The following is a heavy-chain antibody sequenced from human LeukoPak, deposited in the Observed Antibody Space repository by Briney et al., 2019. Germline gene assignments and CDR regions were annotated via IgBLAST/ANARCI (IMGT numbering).Heavy chain of an antibody. D-gene: IGHD3-10*01. CDR3: ARDLRATMVRGVIMDY. Sequence: PGGSLRLSCAASGFTFSDYYMSWIRRAPGKGLEWVSYISSTSSYTNYADSVKGRFTISRDNAKNSLHLQMNSLRAEDTAVYYCARDLRATMVRGVIMDYWGQGTLVTVSS. CDR2: ISSTSSYT. J-gene: IGHJ4*02. V-gene: IGHV3-11*05. CDR1: GFTFSDYY.